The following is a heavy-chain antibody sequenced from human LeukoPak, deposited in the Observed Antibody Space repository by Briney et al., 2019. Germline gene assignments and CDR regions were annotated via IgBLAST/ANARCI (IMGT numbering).Heavy chain of an antibody. D-gene: IGHD3-22*01. CDR2: IAWDDDK. Sequence: SGPTLVNPTQTLTLTCTFSGFSLSTSGMCVSWIRQPPGKALEWLARIAWDDDKYYSTSLKTRLTISKDTSKNQVVLRMTSMDPVDTATYYCARIRYYYDSSGYYSDIWGQGTMVTVSS. CDR1: GFSLSTSGMC. CDR3: ARIRYYYDSSGYYSDI. V-gene: IGHV2-70*11. J-gene: IGHJ3*02.